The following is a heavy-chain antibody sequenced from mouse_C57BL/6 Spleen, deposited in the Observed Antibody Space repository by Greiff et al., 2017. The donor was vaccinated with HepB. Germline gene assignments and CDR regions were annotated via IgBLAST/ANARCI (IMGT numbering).Heavy chain of an antibody. V-gene: IGHV1-53*01. CDR3: ARLDGSSPLAY. CDR2: INPSNGGT. CDR1: GYTFTSYW. J-gene: IGHJ3*01. Sequence: QVHVKQPGTELVKPGASVKLSCKASGYTFTSYWMHWVKQRPGQGLEWIGNINPSNGGTNYNEKFKSKATLTVDKSSSTAYMQLSSLTSEDSAVYYCARLDGSSPLAYWGQGTLVTVSA. D-gene: IGHD1-1*01.